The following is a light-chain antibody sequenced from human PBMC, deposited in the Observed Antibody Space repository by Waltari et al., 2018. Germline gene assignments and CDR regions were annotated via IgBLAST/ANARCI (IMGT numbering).Light chain of an antibody. V-gene: IGKV3-20*01. CDR1: QSVVSDY. J-gene: IGKJ2*01. CDR3: QQFDGSLYT. Sequence: EVVLTQSPGTISLSPGETVPLSCRASQSVVSDYLAWYQQKPGQAPRLLIYGASTRASGIPDRFSGSGFETHFTLTISSLEPEEFAVYYCQQFDGSLYTFGQGTRLEI. CDR2: GAS.